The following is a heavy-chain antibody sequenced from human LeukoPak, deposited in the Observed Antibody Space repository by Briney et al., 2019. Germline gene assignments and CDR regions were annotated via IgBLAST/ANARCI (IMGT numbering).Heavy chain of an antibody. Sequence: SVKVSCKASGCTFISYAISWVRQATGQGLEWMGGINPIFGTANYAQKFQGRVTITADESTSTAYMELSSLRSEDTAVYYCARGGSQWLVSYYYYGMDVWGQGTTVTVSS. CDR1: GCTFISYA. V-gene: IGHV1-69*01. D-gene: IGHD6-19*01. CDR2: INPIFGTA. J-gene: IGHJ6*02. CDR3: ARGGSQWLVSYYYYGMDV.